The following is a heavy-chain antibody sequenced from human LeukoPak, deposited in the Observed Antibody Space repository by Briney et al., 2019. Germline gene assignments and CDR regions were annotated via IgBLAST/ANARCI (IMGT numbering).Heavy chain of an antibody. D-gene: IGHD3-22*01. Sequence: SETLSLTCTVSGGSISSYYWSWIRQPPGRGLEWIGYIYDSGSTNYNPSLKSRVTISVDTSKNQFSLKLSSVTAADTAVYYCACLTTADAFDIWGQGTMVTVSS. V-gene: IGHV4-59*01. CDR1: GGSISSYY. J-gene: IGHJ3*02. CDR3: ACLTTADAFDI. CDR2: IYDSGST.